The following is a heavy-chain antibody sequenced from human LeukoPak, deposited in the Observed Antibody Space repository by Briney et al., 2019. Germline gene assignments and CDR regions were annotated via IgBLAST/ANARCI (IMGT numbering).Heavy chain of an antibody. J-gene: IGHJ4*02. CDR2: MNPNSGGT. CDR1: GYTFTDYY. D-gene: IGHD6-19*01. V-gene: IGHV1-2*02. Sequence: ASVKVSFKSSGYTFTDYYMHWMRQAPGQGPEWMCWMNPNSGGTNYAQKFQGRVTMTRDTSITTAYMELSSLRSDDTAVYYCAPRRVAADKGFDYWGQGTLVTVSS. CDR3: APRRVAADKGFDY.